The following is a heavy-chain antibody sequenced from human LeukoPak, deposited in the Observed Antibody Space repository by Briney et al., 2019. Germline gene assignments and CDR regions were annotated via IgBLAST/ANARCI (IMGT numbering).Heavy chain of an antibody. Sequence: ASVKVSCKASGYTFTSSYIYWVRQAPGQGLEWMGIINTNDDTKSFAQEFQGRVTMTSDTSTSTVYMELSSLRSEDTAVYYCARGAAYHLLSPSYYWGQGTLVTVSS. V-gene: IGHV1-46*01. D-gene: IGHD2-2*01. CDR1: GYTFTSSY. J-gene: IGHJ4*02. CDR2: INTNDDTK. CDR3: ARGAAYHLLSPSYY.